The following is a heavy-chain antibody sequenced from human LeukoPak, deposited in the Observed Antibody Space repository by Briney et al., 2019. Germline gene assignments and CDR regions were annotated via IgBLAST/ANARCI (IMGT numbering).Heavy chain of an antibody. CDR3: ARDSRSGGNIWIGSLRKDYYYYYGMDV. CDR1: GGSISSYY. Sequence: PSETLSLTCTVSGGSISSYYWSWIRQPPGKGLEWIGYIYYSGSTNYNPSLKSRVTISVDTSKNQFSLKLSSVTAADTAVYYCARDSRSGGNIWIGSLRKDYYYYYGMDVWGQGTTVTVSS. J-gene: IGHJ6*02. D-gene: IGHD3-3*01. CDR2: IYYSGST. V-gene: IGHV4-59*01.